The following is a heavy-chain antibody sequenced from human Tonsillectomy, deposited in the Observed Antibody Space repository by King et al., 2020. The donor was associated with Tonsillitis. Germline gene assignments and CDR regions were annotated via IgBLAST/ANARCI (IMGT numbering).Heavy chain of an antibody. J-gene: IGHJ6*02. D-gene: IGHD7-27*01. CDR3: ARDQEGTSPWGNSYYYGLDV. V-gene: IGHV3-66*01. CDR2: IYSGGNT. Sequence: QLVQSGGGLVQPGGSLRITCAASGFTVSSNYMNWVRQAPGRGLEWVSIIYSGGNTYYADSVKGRFTISRDISKNTVYLQMSSLRVEDTAVYYCARDQEGTSPWGNSYYYGLDVWGQGTTVTVSS. CDR1: GFTVSSNY.